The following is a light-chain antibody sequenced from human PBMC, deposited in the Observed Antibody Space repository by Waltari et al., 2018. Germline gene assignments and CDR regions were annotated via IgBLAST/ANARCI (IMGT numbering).Light chain of an antibody. J-gene: IGLJ2*01. CDR2: GKN. CDR3: SSRDSSASHVL. Sequence: SSELTQDPAVSVALGQPVRITSQGASLRTSYTSWYQQKSGQAPILVLFGKNKRPSGIPDRFAGYNSETTTSLTITGAQAEDEADYYCSSRDSSASHVLFAGGTKLTVL. V-gene: IGLV3-19*01. CDR1: SLRTSY.